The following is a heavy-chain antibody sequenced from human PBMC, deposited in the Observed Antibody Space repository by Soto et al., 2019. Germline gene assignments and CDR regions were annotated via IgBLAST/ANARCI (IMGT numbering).Heavy chain of an antibody. CDR1: GGTFSSYA. CDR2: IIPIFGTA. CDR3: ARDAGAFYGGNAGAAFDI. D-gene: IGHD4-17*01. J-gene: IGHJ3*02. V-gene: IGHV1-69*01. Sequence: QVQLVQSGAEVKKPGSSVKVSCMASGGTFSSYAISWVRQAPGQGLEWMGGIIPIFGTANYAQKFQGRVTITADESTSTAYMELSSLRSEDTAVYYCARDAGAFYGGNAGAAFDIWGQGTNGHRLF.